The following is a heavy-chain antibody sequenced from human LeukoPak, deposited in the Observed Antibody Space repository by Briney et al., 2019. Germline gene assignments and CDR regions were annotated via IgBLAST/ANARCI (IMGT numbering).Heavy chain of an antibody. CDR1: GFTFSSYG. V-gene: IGHV3-48*01. CDR2: ISSSSSTI. Sequence: GGSLRLSCAASGFTFSSYGMTWVRQAPGKGLEWVSYISSSSSTIYYADSVKGRFTISRDNAKNSLSLQMNSLRAEDTAVYYCARDSSGWYGEVDYYYYYMDVWGKGTTVTVSS. D-gene: IGHD6-19*01. CDR3: ARDSSGWYGEVDYYYYYMDV. J-gene: IGHJ6*03.